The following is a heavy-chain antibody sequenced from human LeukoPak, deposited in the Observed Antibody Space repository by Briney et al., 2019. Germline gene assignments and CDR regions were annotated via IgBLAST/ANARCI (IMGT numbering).Heavy chain of an antibody. CDR1: GGSFSGYY. D-gene: IGHD1-26*01. CDR3: ASESHEIVGATNY. Sequence: SETLSLTCAVYGGSFSGYYWSWIRQPPGKGLEWIGEINHSGSTNYNPSLKGRVTISVDTSKNRFSLKLSSVTAADTAVYYCASESHEIVGATNYWGQGTLVTVSS. V-gene: IGHV4-34*01. CDR2: INHSGST. J-gene: IGHJ4*02.